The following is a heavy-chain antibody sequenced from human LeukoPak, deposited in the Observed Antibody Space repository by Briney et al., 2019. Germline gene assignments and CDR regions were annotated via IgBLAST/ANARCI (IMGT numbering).Heavy chain of an antibody. Sequence: SETLSLTCTVSGGSISSSSYYWGWIRQPPGKGLEWIGSIYYSGSTYYNPSLKSRVTISVDTSKNQFSLKLSSVTAADTAVYYCARLEGAEQQLLDYWGQGTLVTVSS. D-gene: IGHD6-13*01. CDR1: GGSISSSSYY. CDR3: ARLEGAEQQLLDY. V-gene: IGHV4-39*07. CDR2: IYYSGST. J-gene: IGHJ4*02.